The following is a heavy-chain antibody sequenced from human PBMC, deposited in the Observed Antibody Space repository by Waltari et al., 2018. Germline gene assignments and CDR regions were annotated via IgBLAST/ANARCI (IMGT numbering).Heavy chain of an antibody. CDR3: ANYGSGWLFPFY. CDR1: GFIFSNYA. V-gene: IGHV3-23*01. D-gene: IGHD6-19*01. J-gene: IGHJ4*02. CDR2: IRSIGGST. Sequence: EVQLLQSGGGLVQPGGSLRLSCAASGFIFSNYAMTWVRQAPGEGREWGSTIRSIGGSTYYADAVRCRFTISRDSSKNILYLQMNSLKDEDTAVYYCANYGSGWLFPFYWGQGTLVTVSS.